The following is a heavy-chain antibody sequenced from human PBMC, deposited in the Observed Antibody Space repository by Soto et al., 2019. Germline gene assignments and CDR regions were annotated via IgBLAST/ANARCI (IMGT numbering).Heavy chain of an antibody. Sequence: QVQLVQSGAEVKKPGASVKVSCKASGYTFTSYGISWVRQAPGHGLEWMGWISAYNGNTNYAQKLQGRVTMNTDTATSAAYMELRSLRSDDTAVYYCASVVAAAVPPDYWGQGTLVTVSS. CDR2: ISAYNGNT. CDR1: GYTFTSYG. D-gene: IGHD6-13*01. V-gene: IGHV1-18*01. CDR3: ASVVAAAVPPDY. J-gene: IGHJ4*02.